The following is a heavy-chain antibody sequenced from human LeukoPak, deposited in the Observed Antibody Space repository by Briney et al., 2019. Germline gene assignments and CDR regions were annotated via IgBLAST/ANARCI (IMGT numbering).Heavy chain of an antibody. V-gene: IGHV4-59*01. CDR1: GGSISSYY. Sequence: PSETLSLTCTVSGGSISSYYWSWIRQPPGKGLEWIGYIYYSGSTNYNPSLKSRVTISVDTSKNQFSLKLSSVTAADTALYYCARTPLGIDAFDIWGQGTMVTGSS. CDR2: IYYSGST. D-gene: IGHD7-27*01. CDR3: ARTPLGIDAFDI. J-gene: IGHJ3*02.